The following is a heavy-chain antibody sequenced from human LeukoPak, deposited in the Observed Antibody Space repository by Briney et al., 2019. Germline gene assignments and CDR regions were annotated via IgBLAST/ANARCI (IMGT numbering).Heavy chain of an antibody. Sequence: PGGSLRLSCVASGLTFSRYWMSWVRQAPGKGLEWVANIKEDGSAKYYVDSVKGRFTISRDNAKNSLYLQINNLRAEDTAVYYCARDGAYWGQGTLVIVSS. CDR1: GLTFSRYW. D-gene: IGHD3-16*01. V-gene: IGHV3-7*03. CDR3: ARDGAY. J-gene: IGHJ4*02. CDR2: IKEDGSAK.